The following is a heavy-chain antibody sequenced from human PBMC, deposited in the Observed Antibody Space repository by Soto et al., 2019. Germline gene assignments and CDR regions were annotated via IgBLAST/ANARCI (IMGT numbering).Heavy chain of an antibody. CDR1: GASIITDNYF. J-gene: IGHJ4*02. Sequence: SDTLSLTCTVSGASIITDNYFWVWIRQSPRRGLELIGSISYSGRTCDNPSLQSRVTISIDASKNQFSLKLTSVTTADTAVYYCARRRASDYGGNHHPYCFDRWGQGALVTVAS. CDR3: ARRRASDYGGNHHPYCFDR. V-gene: IGHV4-39*01. CDR2: ISYSGRT. D-gene: IGHD4-17*01.